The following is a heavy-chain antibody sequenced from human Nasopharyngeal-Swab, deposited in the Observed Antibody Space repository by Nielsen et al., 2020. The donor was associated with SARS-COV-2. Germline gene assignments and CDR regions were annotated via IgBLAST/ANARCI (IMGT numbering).Heavy chain of an antibody. Sequence: GESLKISCSASGFIFKNYAMNWVRQAPGRGLEWVSAISGADDSTKYADSVKGRFTISRDNSKNILDLQMNSLRVEDTAIYYCAKDRDSGDDSDDYYHYYGMDVWGQGTTVTVFS. V-gene: IGHV3-23*01. CDR1: GFIFKNYA. J-gene: IGHJ6*02. CDR2: ISGADDST. CDR3: AKDRDSGDDSDDYYHYYGMDV. D-gene: IGHD5-12*01.